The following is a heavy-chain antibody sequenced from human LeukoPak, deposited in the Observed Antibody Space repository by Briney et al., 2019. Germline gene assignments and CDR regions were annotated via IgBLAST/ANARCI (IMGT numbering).Heavy chain of an antibody. Sequence: SETLSLTCTVSGGSISSGGYYWSWIRQHPGKGLEWIGYIYYSGSTDYNPSLKSRLTLSVVTSKNQFFLKLSSVTAADTAVYYCARYVGRDRRGYLTDAFDFWGQGTMVTVSS. J-gene: IGHJ3*01. CDR3: ARYVGRDRRGYLTDAFDF. D-gene: IGHD3-22*01. V-gene: IGHV4-30-4*08. CDR2: IYYSGST. CDR1: GGSISSGGYY.